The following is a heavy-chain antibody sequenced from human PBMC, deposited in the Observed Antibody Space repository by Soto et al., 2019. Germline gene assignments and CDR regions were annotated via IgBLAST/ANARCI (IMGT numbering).Heavy chain of an antibody. Sequence: SEILSLACTVSGGSIGSYHWSWVRQPPGKGVEWIASVYYTGTTNYNPSLGSRVTISIDAPGNRFSMEITSVTAADTAIYYCAREGRMAPAGRFGYWGQGPLVTVSS. CDR3: AREGRMAPAGRFGY. CDR2: VYYTGTT. J-gene: IGHJ4*02. V-gene: IGHV4-59*12. CDR1: GGSIGSYH. D-gene: IGHD6-13*01.